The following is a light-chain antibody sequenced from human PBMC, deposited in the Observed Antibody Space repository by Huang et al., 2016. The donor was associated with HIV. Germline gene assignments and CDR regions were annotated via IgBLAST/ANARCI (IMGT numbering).Light chain of an antibody. CDR2: CSS. CDR3: QQYSTSPWT. CDR1: QNVTNDY. V-gene: IGKV3-20*01. Sequence: EIVLTQSPDTLSLSPGERGALSCRASQNVTNDYLAWYQQKSGQAPTVIIYCSSGRATGVPVRVGGSGCGAEFILTIDRLEPEDFASYYCQQYSTSPWTFGPGTKLEVK. J-gene: IGKJ1*01.